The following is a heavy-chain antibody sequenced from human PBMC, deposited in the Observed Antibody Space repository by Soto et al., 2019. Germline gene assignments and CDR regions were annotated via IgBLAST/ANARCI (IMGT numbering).Heavy chain of an antibody. CDR1: GGTFSSYA. CDR2: IIPIFGTA. V-gene: IGHV1-69*13. Sequence: SVKVSCKASGGTFSSYAISWVRQAPGQGLEWMGGIIPIFGTANYAQKFQGRVTITADESTSTAYMELSSLRSEDTAVYYCARGDYGEDNWFDPWGQGTLVTVSS. CDR3: ARGDYGEDNWFDP. J-gene: IGHJ5*02. D-gene: IGHD4-17*01.